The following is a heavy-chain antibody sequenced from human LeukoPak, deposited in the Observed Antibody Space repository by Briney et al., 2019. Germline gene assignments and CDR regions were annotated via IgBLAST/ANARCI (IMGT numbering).Heavy chain of an antibody. Sequence: QPGGSLRLSCAASGFTFSSYWMHWVRQAPGKGLVWVSRINSDGSSTSYADSVKGRFTISRDNAKNTLYLQMNSLRAEDTAVYYCARDKNQYYDFWSGYCGDPYFDYWGQGTLVTVSS. D-gene: IGHD3-3*01. CDR1: GFTFSSYW. V-gene: IGHV3-74*01. CDR3: ARDKNQYYDFWSGYCGDPYFDY. CDR2: INSDGSST. J-gene: IGHJ4*02.